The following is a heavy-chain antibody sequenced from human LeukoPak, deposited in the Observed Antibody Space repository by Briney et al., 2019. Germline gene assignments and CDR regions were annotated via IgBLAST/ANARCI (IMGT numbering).Heavy chain of an antibody. J-gene: IGHJ4*02. CDR2: IYHSGST. CDR3: ARLGGSYYHKDFDY. D-gene: IGHD1-26*01. Sequence: SGTLSLTCAVSGGSISSSNWWSWVRQPPGKGLEWIGEIYHSGSTNYNPSLKSRVTISVDTSKNQFSLKLSSVTAADTAVYYCARLGGSYYHKDFDYWGQGTLVTVSS. V-gene: IGHV4-4*02. CDR1: GGSISSSNW.